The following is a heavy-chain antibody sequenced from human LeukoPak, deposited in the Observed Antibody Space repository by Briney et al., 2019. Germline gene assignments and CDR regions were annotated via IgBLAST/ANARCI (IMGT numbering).Heavy chain of an antibody. CDR1: GFTFSSHW. D-gene: IGHD4-11*01. V-gene: IGHV3-74*01. CDR3: ARDNSPGWFGP. J-gene: IGHJ5*02. Sequence: GGSLRLSCAASGFTFSSHWMHWVRQPPGKGLEWVSRIKTDGGSTDYADSVKGRFTISRDNAKHTLYLQMNSLRAEDTAVYYCARDNSPGWFGPWSQGTLVTVSS. CDR2: IKTDGGST.